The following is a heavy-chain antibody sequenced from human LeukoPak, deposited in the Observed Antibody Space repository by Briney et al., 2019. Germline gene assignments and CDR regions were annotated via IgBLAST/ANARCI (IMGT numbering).Heavy chain of an antibody. CDR2: IYHSGIT. Sequence: SETLSLTCTVSDYSISSGYGYYWGWIRQPPGKGLEWIGNIYHSGITYYNHFNSSLKSRVTISIDTSKNQFSLRLTSVTAADTAVYYCARVPHNCTGDRCYSRWFDPWGQGTLVIVSS. V-gene: IGHV4-38-2*02. CDR1: DYSISSGYGYY. J-gene: IGHJ5*02. CDR3: ARVPHNCTGDRCYSRWFDP. D-gene: IGHD2-15*01.